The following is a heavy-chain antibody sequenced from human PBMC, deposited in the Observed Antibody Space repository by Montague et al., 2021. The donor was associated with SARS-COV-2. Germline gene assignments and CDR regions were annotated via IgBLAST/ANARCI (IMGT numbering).Heavy chain of an antibody. J-gene: IGHJ4*02. V-gene: IGHV3-20*04. CDR3: ARDVEGFGELQVDY. D-gene: IGHD3-10*01. CDR2: INWNGGST. Sequence: SLRLSCAASGFTFDDYGMSWVHQAPGKGLEWVSGINWNGGSTGYADSVXGRFTISRDNAKNSLYLQMNSLRAEDTALYYCARDVEGFGELQVDYWGQGTLVTVSS. CDR1: GFTFDDYG.